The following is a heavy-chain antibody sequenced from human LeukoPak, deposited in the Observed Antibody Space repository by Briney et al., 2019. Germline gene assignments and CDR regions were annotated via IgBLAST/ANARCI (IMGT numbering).Heavy chain of an antibody. CDR3: ARGVAEVLWFGGLLYPGNWFDP. CDR1: GGSVSSGSYY. J-gene: IGHJ5*02. CDR2: IYYSGST. Sequence: SETLSLTCTVSGGSVSSGSYYWSWIRQPPGKGLEWIGYIYYSGSTNYNPSLKSRVTISVDTSKNQFSLKLSSVTAADTAVYYCARGVAEVLWFGGLLYPGNWFDPWGQGTLVTVSS. V-gene: IGHV4-61*01. D-gene: IGHD3-10*01.